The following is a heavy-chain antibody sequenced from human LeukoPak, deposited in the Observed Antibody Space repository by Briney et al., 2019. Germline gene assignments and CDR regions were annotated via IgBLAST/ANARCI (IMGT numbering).Heavy chain of an antibody. D-gene: IGHD7-27*01. V-gene: IGHV3-30*18. CDR3: AKGTGYDY. Sequence: GRSLRLSCAASGFTFSSYGMHWVRQAPGKGLEWVAVISYDGSNKYYADSVKGRFTISRDNSKNTLYLQMNSLRAEDTAVHYCAKGTGYDYWGQGTLVTVSS. CDR2: ISYDGSNK. CDR1: GFTFSSYG. J-gene: IGHJ4*02.